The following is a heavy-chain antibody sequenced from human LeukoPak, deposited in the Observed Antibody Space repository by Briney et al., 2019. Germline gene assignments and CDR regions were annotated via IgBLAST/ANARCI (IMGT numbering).Heavy chain of an antibody. V-gene: IGHV5-51*01. CDR1: GYSFTSYW. D-gene: IGHD6-19*01. J-gene: IGHJ3*02. CDR2: IYPGDSDT. Sequence: GESLKISCKGSGYSFTSYWIGWVRQMPGKGLEWMGIIYPGDSDTRYSPSFQGQVTISADRSISTAYLQWSSLKASDTAMYYCARPYGRVAGKRNHAFDIWGQGTMVTVSS. CDR3: ARPYGRVAGKRNHAFDI.